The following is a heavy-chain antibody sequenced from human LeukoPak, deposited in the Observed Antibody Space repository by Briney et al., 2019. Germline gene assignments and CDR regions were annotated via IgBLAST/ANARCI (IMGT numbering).Heavy chain of an antibody. D-gene: IGHD3-22*01. CDR2: IYYSGST. J-gene: IGHJ3*02. Sequence: SETMSLTCTVSGGSISSYYWSWIRQPPGKGLEWIGYIYYSGSTNYNPSLKSRVTISVDTSKNQFSLKLSSVTAADTAVYYCARGDDYYDSSGPDAFDIWGQGTMVTVSS. CDR1: GGSISSYY. V-gene: IGHV4-59*01. CDR3: ARGDDYYDSSGPDAFDI.